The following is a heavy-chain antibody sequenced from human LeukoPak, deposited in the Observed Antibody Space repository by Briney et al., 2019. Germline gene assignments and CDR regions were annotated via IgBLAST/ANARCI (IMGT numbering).Heavy chain of an antibody. CDR2: ITYDGSNK. CDR3: AKDSDLAYCGGDCYSARES. CDR1: GFTFSSYG. D-gene: IGHD2-21*02. J-gene: IGHJ5*02. V-gene: IGHV3-30*18. Sequence: GGSLRLSCAASGFTFSSYGMHWVRQAPGKGLEWVAVITYDGSNKYYADSVKGRFTISRDNSKNTLYLQMNSLRAEDTAVYYCAKDSDLAYCGGDCYSARESWGQGTLVTVSS.